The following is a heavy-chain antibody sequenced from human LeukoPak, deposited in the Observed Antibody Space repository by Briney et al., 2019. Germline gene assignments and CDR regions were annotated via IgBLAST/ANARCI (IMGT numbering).Heavy chain of an antibody. CDR3: ARVGFNYDILTGLRYYYYGMDV. D-gene: IGHD3-9*01. CDR2: IWYDGSNK. V-gene: IGHV3-33*01. J-gene: IGHJ6*04. CDR1: GFTFSSYG. Sequence: PGRSLRLSCAASGFTFSSYGMHWVRQAPGKGLEWVAVIWYDGSNKYYADSVKGRFTISRDNSKNTLYLQMNSLRAEDTAVYYCARVGFNYDILTGLRYYYYGMDVWGKGTTVTVSS.